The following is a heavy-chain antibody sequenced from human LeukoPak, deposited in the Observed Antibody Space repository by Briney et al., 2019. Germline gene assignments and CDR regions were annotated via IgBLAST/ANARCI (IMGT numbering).Heavy chain of an antibody. Sequence: GGSLRLSCAASGFTVSSNYMSWVRQAPGKGLEGVSVIYSGGSTYYADSVKGRFTISRDNSKNTLYLQMNSLRAEDTAVYYCARDNWYYYYGMDVWGQGTTVTVSS. J-gene: IGHJ6*02. CDR1: GFTVSSNY. CDR2: IYSGGST. D-gene: IGHD5-24*01. V-gene: IGHV3-53*01. CDR3: ARDNWYYYYGMDV.